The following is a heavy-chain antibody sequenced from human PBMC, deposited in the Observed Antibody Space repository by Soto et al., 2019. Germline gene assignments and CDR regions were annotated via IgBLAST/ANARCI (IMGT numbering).Heavy chain of an antibody. D-gene: IGHD3-10*01. Sequence: SVKVSCKASGGTFSSYTISWVRQAPGQGLEWMGRIIPILGIANYAQKFQGRVTITADKSTSTAYMELSSLRSEDTAVYYCARASRAAGSRASYYYMDVWGKGTTVTVSS. CDR2: IIPILGIA. CDR3: ARASRAAGSRASYYYMDV. J-gene: IGHJ6*03. CDR1: GGTFSSYT. V-gene: IGHV1-69*02.